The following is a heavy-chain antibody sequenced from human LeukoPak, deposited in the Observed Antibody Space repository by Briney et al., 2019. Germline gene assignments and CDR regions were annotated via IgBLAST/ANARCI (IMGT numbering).Heavy chain of an antibody. V-gene: IGHV1-2*02. CDR1: GYTFTGYY. Sequence: ATVKVSCAASGYTFTGYYMHWVRQAPGQGLEWMGWINPDTGRTNYAQKFQGRVTMTRDTSITTAYMELTRLTSDDTAVYSCARGTYYDSSAYSGVRLFDYWGQGTLVTVSS. D-gene: IGHD3-22*01. J-gene: IGHJ4*02. CDR3: ARGTYYDSSAYSGVRLFDY. CDR2: INPDTGRT.